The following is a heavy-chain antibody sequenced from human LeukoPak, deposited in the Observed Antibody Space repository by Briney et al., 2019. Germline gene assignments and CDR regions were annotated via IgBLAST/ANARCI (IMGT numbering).Heavy chain of an antibody. D-gene: IGHD1-26*01. CDR2: IYYNGDT. Sequence: SETLSLTCSVSGDSISRNYWSWIRQPPGKGREWIAYIYYNGDTNYNPSLKSRVTISIDTSKNQFSLNLSSVTDADTAVYYCARHRGVSYYDAFDVWGQGTVVTVSS. CDR1: GDSISRNY. CDR3: ARHRGVSYYDAFDV. V-gene: IGHV4-59*08. J-gene: IGHJ3*01.